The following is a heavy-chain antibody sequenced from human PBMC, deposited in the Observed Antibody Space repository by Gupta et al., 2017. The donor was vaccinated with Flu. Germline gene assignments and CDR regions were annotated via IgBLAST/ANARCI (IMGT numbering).Heavy chain of an antibody. V-gene: IGHV1-2*02. Sequence: YMHWVRQAPGQGLEWMGWINPNSGGTNYAQKFQGRVTMTRDTSISTAYMELSRLRSDDTAVYYCARRTLFDYWGQGTLVTVSS. CDR1: Y. CDR2: INPNSGGT. J-gene: IGHJ4*02. CDR3: ARRTLFDY.